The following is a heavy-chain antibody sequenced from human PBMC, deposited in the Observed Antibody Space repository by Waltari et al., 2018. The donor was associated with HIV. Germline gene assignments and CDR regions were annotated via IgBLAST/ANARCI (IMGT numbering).Heavy chain of an antibody. CDR2: IKQDGREK. V-gene: IGHV3-7*01. CDR1: GFTFSSYW. D-gene: IGHD6-19*01. Sequence: EVQLVESGGGLVQPGGSLRPSCAASGFTFSSYWLCWVRQAAGKGLEWVANIKQDGREKYYVDSVKGRFTISRDNAKNSLYLQMNSLRAEDTAVYYCARERQWLDYWGQGTLVTVSS. CDR3: ARERQWLDY. J-gene: IGHJ4*02.